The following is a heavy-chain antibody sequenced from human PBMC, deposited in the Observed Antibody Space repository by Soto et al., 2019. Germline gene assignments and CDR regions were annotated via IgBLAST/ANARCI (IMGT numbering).Heavy chain of an antibody. D-gene: IGHD4-4*01. CDR3: ARDSRTYSHGLGV. Sequence: ASVEVSCKASGYPFTGPYIYWVRQAPGQGLEWMGWINPSSGGTEFAEKFQGRVTVTRDTSIRTVFLELNSLTSDDTGVYFCARDSRTYSHGLGVWRQGTSVTASS. V-gene: IGHV1-2*02. CDR1: GYPFTGPY. CDR2: INPSSGGT. J-gene: IGHJ6*02.